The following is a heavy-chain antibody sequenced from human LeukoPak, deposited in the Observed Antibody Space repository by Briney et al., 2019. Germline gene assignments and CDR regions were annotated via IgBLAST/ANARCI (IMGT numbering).Heavy chain of an antibody. J-gene: IGHJ5*02. CDR3: ARGKGWDYDSSGPNNWFDP. D-gene: IGHD3-22*01. Sequence: ASVKVSCKASGYTFTSYYMHWVRQAPGQGLEWMGIINPSGGSTSYAQKFQGRVTMTRDTSTSKVYMEMSSLRSEDTAVDYCARGKGWDYDSSGPNNWFDPWGQGTLVTVSS. V-gene: IGHV1-46*01. CDR1: GYTFTSYY. CDR2: INPSGGST.